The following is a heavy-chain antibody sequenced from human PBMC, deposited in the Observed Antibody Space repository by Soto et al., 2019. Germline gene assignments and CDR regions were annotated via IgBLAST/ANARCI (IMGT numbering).Heavy chain of an antibody. D-gene: IGHD1-26*01. Sequence: PSETLCLTCTVSGGSISSYYWSWIRQPPGKGLEWIGYIYYSGSTNYNPSLKSRVTISVDTSKNQFSLKLSSVTAADTAVYYCARRWGGSLDYWGQGTLVTVSS. CDR1: GGSISSYY. CDR3: ARRWGGSLDY. J-gene: IGHJ4*02. V-gene: IGHV4-59*01. CDR2: IYYSGST.